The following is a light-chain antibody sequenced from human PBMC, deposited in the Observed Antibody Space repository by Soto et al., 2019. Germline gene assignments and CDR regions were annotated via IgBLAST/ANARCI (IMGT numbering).Light chain of an antibody. V-gene: IGKV3-11*01. J-gene: IGKJ5*01. Sequence: EIVLTQSPGTLSLSPGERATLSCRASQSVGSYLDWYQQKPGQAPRLLIYDASNRATGIPARFSGSGSGTDFTLTISSLEPEDFAVYYCQQRSNWPPITFGQGTRLE. CDR3: QQRSNWPPIT. CDR1: QSVGSY. CDR2: DAS.